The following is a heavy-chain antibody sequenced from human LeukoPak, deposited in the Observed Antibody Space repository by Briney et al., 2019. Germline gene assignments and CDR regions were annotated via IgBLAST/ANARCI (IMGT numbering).Heavy chain of an antibody. CDR1: GYRFTSYG. CDR2: ISGYNGNT. CDR3: AREYCSTTRCYMADY. V-gene: IGHV1-18*01. D-gene: IGHD2-2*01. Sequence: GASGKVSCKASGYRFTSYGISWVRQAPGQGLEWMGWISGYNGNTNYAQKLQGRVTMTTDTSTSTAYMELRSLRSDDTAVYYCAREYCSTTRCYMADYWGQGTLVTVSS. J-gene: IGHJ4*02.